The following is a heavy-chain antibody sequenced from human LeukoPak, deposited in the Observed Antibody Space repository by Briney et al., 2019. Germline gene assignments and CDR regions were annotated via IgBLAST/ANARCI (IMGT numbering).Heavy chain of an antibody. D-gene: IGHD6-13*01. V-gene: IGHV1-69*01. CDR2: IIPIFGTA. CDR1: GGTFIIYA. J-gene: IGHJ4*02. CDR3: ARGYSSSWYGDYFDY. Sequence: VASVKVSFKASGGTFIIYAISWVRQAPGQGLEWMGGIIPIFGTANYAQKFQGRVTITADESTSTAYMELSSLRSEDTAVYYCARGYSSSWYGDYFDYWGQGTLVTVSS.